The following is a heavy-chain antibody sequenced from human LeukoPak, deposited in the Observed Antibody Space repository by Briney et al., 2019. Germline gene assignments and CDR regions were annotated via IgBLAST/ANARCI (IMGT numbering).Heavy chain of an antibody. V-gene: IGHV1-46*01. D-gene: IGHD1-7*01. CDR1: GYTFTGYY. CDR2: INPSGGST. J-gene: IGHJ4*02. CDR3: ARDYEVVGLELRGDYFDY. Sequence: ASVKVSCKASGYTFTGYYMHWVRQAPGQGLEWMGIINPSGGSTSYAQKFQGRVTMTRDMSTSTVYMELSSLRSEDTAVYYCARDYEVVGLELRGDYFDYWGQGTLVTVSS.